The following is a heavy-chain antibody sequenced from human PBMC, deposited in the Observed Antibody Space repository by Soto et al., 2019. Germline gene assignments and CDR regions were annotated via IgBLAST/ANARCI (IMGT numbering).Heavy chain of an antibody. CDR1: GDSISSFY. Sequence: SETLSLTCTVSGDSISSFYWSWIRQPPGRGLEWIGYIFYSGTTYYNPSLKSRVTISLDTSKNQFSLKLTSVTAADTAVYYCARSVFPWGQGTLVTVSS. J-gene: IGHJ5*02. V-gene: IGHV4-59*12. CDR2: IFYSGTT. CDR3: ARSVFP.